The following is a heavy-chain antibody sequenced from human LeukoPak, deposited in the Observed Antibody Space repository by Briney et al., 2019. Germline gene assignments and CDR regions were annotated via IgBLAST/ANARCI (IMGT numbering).Heavy chain of an antibody. V-gene: IGHV5-51*01. CDR3: ASGYCSGGSCYSRFDY. CDR1: GYSFTSYW. Sequence: GESLQISCKGSGYSFTSYWIGWVRPMPGKGMEWMGIIYPGDSDTRYSPSFQGQVTISADKSISTAYLQWSSLKASDTAMYYCASGYCSGGSCYSRFDYWGQGTLVTVSS. J-gene: IGHJ4*02. CDR2: IYPGDSDT. D-gene: IGHD2-15*01.